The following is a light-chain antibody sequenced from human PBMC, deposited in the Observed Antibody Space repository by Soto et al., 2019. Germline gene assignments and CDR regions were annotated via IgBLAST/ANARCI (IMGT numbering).Light chain of an antibody. V-gene: IGLV2-14*01. CDR3: SSYTRGSTDV. CDR1: SSDVGGYNY. J-gene: IGLJ1*01. Sequence: QSSLTQPASVSGSPGQSITISCTGTSSDVGGYNYVSWYQQHPGKAPKLIIYEVSHRPSGVSNRFSGSKSGNTASLTISGLQAEDEADYYCSSYTRGSTDVSGTGTKVTVL. CDR2: EVS.